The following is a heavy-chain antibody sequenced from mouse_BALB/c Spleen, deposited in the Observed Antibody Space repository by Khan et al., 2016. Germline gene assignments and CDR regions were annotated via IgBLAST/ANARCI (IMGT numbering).Heavy chain of an antibody. D-gene: IGHD1-1*01. Sequence: EVQLQESGPGLVKPSQSLSLTCTVTGYSITSDYAWNWIRQFPGNKLEWMGYISYSGSTSYNPSLKSRISITRDTSKNQLFLQLSSVTTEDTATYYCARDYYGSSYFDYWGQGTTLTVSS. V-gene: IGHV3-2*02. CDR2: ISYSGST. J-gene: IGHJ2*01. CDR1: GYSITSDYA. CDR3: ARDYYGSSYFDY.